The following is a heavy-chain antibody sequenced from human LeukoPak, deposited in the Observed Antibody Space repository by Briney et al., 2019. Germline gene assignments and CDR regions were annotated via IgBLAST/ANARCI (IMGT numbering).Heavy chain of an antibody. CDR2: ISYDGSNK. J-gene: IGHJ4*02. V-gene: IGHV3-30-3*01. D-gene: IGHD2-2*01. CDR3: AKGPLRGTAAAIDY. CDR1: GFTFSSYA. Sequence: GGSLRLSCAASGFTFSSYAMHWVRQAPGKGLEWVAVISYDGSNKYYADSVKGRFTISRDNSKNTLYLQMNSLRTEDTAVYYCAKGPLRGTAAAIDYWGQGTLVTVSS.